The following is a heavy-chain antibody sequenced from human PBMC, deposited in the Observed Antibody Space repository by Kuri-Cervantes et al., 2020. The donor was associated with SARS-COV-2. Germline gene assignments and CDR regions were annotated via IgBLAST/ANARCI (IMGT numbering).Heavy chain of an antibody. J-gene: IGHJ4*02. CDR3: ARYGSGWRFDY. CDR1: GGSISSGSYY. D-gene: IGHD6-19*01. V-gene: IGHV4-61*02. CDR2: TYTSGST. Sequence: SETLSLTCTVSGGSISSGSYYWSWIRQPAGKGLEWIGRTYTSGSTNYNPSLKSRVTISVDTSKNQFSLKLGSVTAADTAVYYCARYGSGWRFDYWGQGTLVTVSS.